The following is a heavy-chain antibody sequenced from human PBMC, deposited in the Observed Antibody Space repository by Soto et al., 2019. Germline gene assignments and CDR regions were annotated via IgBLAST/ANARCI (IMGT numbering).Heavy chain of an antibody. V-gene: IGHV4-31*03. CDR3: ARSNYNYFDS. CDR2: IHYSGST. CDR1: GGSMSSVGYY. D-gene: IGHD4-4*01. J-gene: IGHJ5*01. Sequence: SETLSLTCTVSGGSMSSVGYYWTWIRQHPGKGLEWIGYIHYSGSTYYNPSLKSRVTISVDTSKKQFSLKLSSVTAADTAVYYCARSNYNYFDSWGQGTLVTV.